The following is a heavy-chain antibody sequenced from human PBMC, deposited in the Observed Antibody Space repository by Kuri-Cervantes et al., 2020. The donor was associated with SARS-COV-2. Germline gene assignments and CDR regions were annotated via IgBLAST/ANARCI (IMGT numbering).Heavy chain of an antibody. Sequence: GESLKISCAVYGGSFSGFHWSWIRQPPGKGLEWVASISGSSNYIYYADSLKGRFTISRDNAKNALFLQMNGLRAEDTAVYYCARAAYCTGGSCYFDFWGQGTLVTVSS. J-gene: IGHJ4*02. CDR1: GGSFSGFH. V-gene: IGHV3-21*01. D-gene: IGHD2-8*02. CDR3: ARAAYCTGGSCYFDF. CDR2: ISGSSNYI.